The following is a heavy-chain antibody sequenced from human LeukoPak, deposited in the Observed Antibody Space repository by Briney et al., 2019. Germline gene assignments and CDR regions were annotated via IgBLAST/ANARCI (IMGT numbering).Heavy chain of an antibody. J-gene: IGHJ4*02. CDR3: AKDRAAGTGWGFDY. Sequence: PGGSLGLSCAASGFTFSSYAMSWGRPAPGEGLEWVSALSGSGGSTYYADSVKGRFTISRDNSKNTLYLQMNSLRADDTALYYCAKDRAAGTGWGFDYWGQGTLVTVSS. D-gene: IGHD6-13*01. CDR1: GFTFSSYA. V-gene: IGHV3-23*01. CDR2: LSGSGGST.